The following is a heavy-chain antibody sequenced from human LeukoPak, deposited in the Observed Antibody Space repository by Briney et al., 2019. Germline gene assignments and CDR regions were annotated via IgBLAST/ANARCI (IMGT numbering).Heavy chain of an antibody. D-gene: IGHD2-2*01. CDR2: IYYSGCT. CDR1: GSSISSYY. Sequence: SETLSLTCTVSGSSISSYYWSWIRQPPGKGLEWIAYIYYSGCTNYNPSLKSRVSISIDTSKNQFSLRLSSVTAADTAVYYCARHSTEYKYAMDVWGQGTTVTVSS. J-gene: IGHJ6*02. CDR3: ARHSTEYKYAMDV. V-gene: IGHV4-59*08.